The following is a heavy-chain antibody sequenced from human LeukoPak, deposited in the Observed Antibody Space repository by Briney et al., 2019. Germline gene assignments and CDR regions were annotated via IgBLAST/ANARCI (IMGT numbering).Heavy chain of an antibody. J-gene: IGHJ4*02. CDR3: ARDYGDYGGTHLDY. CDR1: GFTFSSYA. V-gene: IGHV3-30-3*01. CDR2: ISYDGSNK. Sequence: GRSLRLSCAASGFTFSSYAMHWVRQAPGKGLEWVAVISYDGSNKYYADSVKGRFTISRDNSKNTLYLQMNSLIAEDTAVYYCARDYGDYGGTHLDYWGQGTLVTVSS. D-gene: IGHD4-17*01.